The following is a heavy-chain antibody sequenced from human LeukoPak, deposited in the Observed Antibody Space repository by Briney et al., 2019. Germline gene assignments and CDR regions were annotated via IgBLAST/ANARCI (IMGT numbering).Heavy chain of an antibody. Sequence: SETLPLTCSVSGYSINSGSYWGWIRQPPGKGLEWIASIHHSGSTYYNPSLKSRVTIPVDTSKNQLSLKLTSVTAADTAVYYCARAFGVVIYFDYWGQGTLVTVSS. J-gene: IGHJ4*02. CDR3: ARAFGVVIYFDY. CDR1: GYSINSGSY. D-gene: IGHD3-3*01. CDR2: IHHSGST. V-gene: IGHV4-38-2*02.